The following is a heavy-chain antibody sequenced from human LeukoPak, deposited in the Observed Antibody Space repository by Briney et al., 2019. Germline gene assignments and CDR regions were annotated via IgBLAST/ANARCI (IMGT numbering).Heavy chain of an antibody. Sequence: SVKVSCKASGGTFSSYAISWVRQAPGQGLEWMGRIIPILGIANYAQKFQGRVTITADKSTSTAYMELCSLRSEDTAVYYCARESGVVAATGHDAFDIWGQGTMVTVSS. D-gene: IGHD2-15*01. J-gene: IGHJ3*02. CDR1: GGTFSSYA. CDR3: ARESGVVAATGHDAFDI. CDR2: IIPILGIA. V-gene: IGHV1-69*04.